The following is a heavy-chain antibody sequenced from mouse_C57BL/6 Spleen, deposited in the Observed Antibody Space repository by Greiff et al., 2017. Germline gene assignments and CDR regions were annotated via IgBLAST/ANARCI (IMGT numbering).Heavy chain of an antibody. V-gene: IGHV1-69*01. CDR1: GYTFTSYW. J-gene: IGHJ2*01. D-gene: IGHD2-3*01. CDR3: ARSDDGYYFDY. Sequence: QVQLQQPGAELVMPGASVKLSCKASGYTFTSYWMHWVQQRPGQGLEWIGEIDPSDSYTNYNQKFKGKSTLTVDKSSSTAYMQLSSLTSEDSAVYYCARSDDGYYFDYWGQGTTLTVSS. CDR2: IDPSDSYT.